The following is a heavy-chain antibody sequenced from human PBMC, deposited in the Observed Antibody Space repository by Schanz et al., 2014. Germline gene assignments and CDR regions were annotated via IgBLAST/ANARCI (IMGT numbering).Heavy chain of an antibody. Sequence: VQLVESGGGLVQPGGSLRLSCAASGFIFSGYAMIWVRQAPGKGLEWVAVITYDGSNKYYADSVKGRFTISKHNSRHTLYLQMDSLTTDDTAVYYCARGDVNWFDPWGQGTLVTVSS. CDR1: GFIFSGYA. V-gene: IGHV3-30*04. CDR2: ITYDGSNK. CDR3: ARGDVNWFDP. J-gene: IGHJ5*02.